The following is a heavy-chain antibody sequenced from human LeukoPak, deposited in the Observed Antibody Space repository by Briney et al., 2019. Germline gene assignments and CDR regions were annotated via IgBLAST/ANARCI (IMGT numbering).Heavy chain of an antibody. V-gene: IGHV3-23*01. D-gene: IGHD4-23*01. CDR1: GFTFSSYA. CDR2: ISGSGGST. Sequence: PGGSLRLSCAASGFTFSSYAVSWVRQAPGKGLEWVSAISGSGGSTYYADSVKGRFTISRDNSKNTLYLQMNSLRAEDTAVYYCAKDPPGYGGNSGWLDPWGQGTLVTVSS. CDR3: AKDPPGYGGNSGWLDP. J-gene: IGHJ5*02.